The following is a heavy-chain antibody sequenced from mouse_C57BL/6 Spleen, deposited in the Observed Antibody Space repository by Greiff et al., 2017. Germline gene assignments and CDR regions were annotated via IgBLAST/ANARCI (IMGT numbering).Heavy chain of an antibody. D-gene: IGHD1-1*01. Sequence: VQLQESGAELARPGASVKLSCKASGYTFTSYGISWVKQRTGQGLEWIGEIYPRSGNTYYNEKFKGKATLTADKSSSTAYMELRSLTSEDSAVDFCAREGYGSSVLDYWGQGTTLTVSS. CDR2: IYPRSGNT. CDR3: AREGYGSSVLDY. CDR1: GYTFTSYG. J-gene: IGHJ2*01. V-gene: IGHV1-81*01.